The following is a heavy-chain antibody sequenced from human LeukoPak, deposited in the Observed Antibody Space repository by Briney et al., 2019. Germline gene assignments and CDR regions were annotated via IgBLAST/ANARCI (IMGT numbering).Heavy chain of an antibody. D-gene: IGHD6-6*01. CDR1: GFTFNHYA. V-gene: IGHV3-9*01. Sequence: GRSLRLSCAASGFTFNHYAMHWVRQAPGKGLEWVSGISWNSDTVDYADSVKGRFTISRDNAKNSLYLQMNSLRAEDTALYYCAKDFGQLGRDGFWFDPWGQGTLVTVSS. CDR2: ISWNSDTV. J-gene: IGHJ5*02. CDR3: AKDFGQLGRDGFWFDP.